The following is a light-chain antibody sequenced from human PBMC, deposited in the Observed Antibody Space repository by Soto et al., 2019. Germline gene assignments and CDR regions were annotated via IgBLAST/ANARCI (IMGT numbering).Light chain of an antibody. Sequence: ETVLTQSPGTLSLSPGERATLSCRASLSVSSSLAWYQQKPGQAPRLLIYGASSRATGIPDRFSGSGSGTDFTLTISRLEPEDFALFYCQQYGTSPITFGQGTRLEIK. CDR1: LSVSSS. CDR3: QQYGTSPIT. J-gene: IGKJ5*01. V-gene: IGKV3-20*01. CDR2: GAS.